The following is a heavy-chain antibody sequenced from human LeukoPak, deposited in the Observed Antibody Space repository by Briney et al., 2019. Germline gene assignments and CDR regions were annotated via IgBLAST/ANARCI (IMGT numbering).Heavy chain of an antibody. D-gene: IGHD5-24*01. V-gene: IGHV3-7*04. CDR2: IKQGGGEK. J-gene: IGHJ4*02. CDR3: AGRGDGNLYYFDH. Sequence: EGSLRLSCAASGFTFSSYWMSWVRQAPGKGLEWVANIKQGGGEKYYVDSVKGRFTISRDNAKNSLYLQMNSLRPEDTAVYYCAGRGDGNLYYFDHWGQGTLVTASS. CDR1: GFTFSSYW.